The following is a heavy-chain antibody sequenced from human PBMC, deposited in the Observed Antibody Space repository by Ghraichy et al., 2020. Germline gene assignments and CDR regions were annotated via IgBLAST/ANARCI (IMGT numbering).Heavy chain of an antibody. CDR2: IWYDGSNK. V-gene: IGHV3-33*01. J-gene: IGHJ4*02. Sequence: GGSLRLSCAASGFTFSSYGMHWVRQAPGKGLEWVAVIWYDGSNKYYADSVKGRFTISRDNSKNTLYLQMNSLRAEDTAVYYCARDSSGYYYDSSGYYVPDYWGQGTLVTVSS. CDR3: ARDSSGYYYDSSGYYVPDY. D-gene: IGHD3-22*01. CDR1: GFTFSSYG.